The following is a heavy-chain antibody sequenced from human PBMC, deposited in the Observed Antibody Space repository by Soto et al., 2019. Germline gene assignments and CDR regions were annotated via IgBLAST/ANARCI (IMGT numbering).Heavy chain of an antibody. J-gene: IGHJ6*02. CDR3: AAGIVVVPAAIEGAGYYYYYGMDV. V-gene: IGHV1-69*06. D-gene: IGHD2-2*02. CDR2: IIPIFGTA. Sequence: ASVKVSCKASGGTFSSYAISWVRQAPGQGLEGMGGIIPIFGTANYAQKFQGRVTITADKSTSTAYMELSSLRSEDTAVYYCAAGIVVVPAAIEGAGYYYYYGMDVWGQGTTVTVSS. CDR1: GGTFSSYA.